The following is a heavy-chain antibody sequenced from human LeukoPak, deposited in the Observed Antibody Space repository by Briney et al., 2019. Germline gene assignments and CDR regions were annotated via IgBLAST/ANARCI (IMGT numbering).Heavy chain of an antibody. CDR3: ARRGDSYAVFDY. CDR1: GGSISSRVYY. D-gene: IGHD5-18*01. V-gene: IGHV4-39*01. J-gene: IGHJ4*02. CDR2: ITYSGST. Sequence: SETLSLTCTVSGGSISSRVYYWSWIRQPPGKGLEWIGTITYSGSTYSSPSVKSRVTMSMDTSKNQFSLKLSSVTAADTAVYYCARRGDSYAVFDYWGQGTLVTVSS.